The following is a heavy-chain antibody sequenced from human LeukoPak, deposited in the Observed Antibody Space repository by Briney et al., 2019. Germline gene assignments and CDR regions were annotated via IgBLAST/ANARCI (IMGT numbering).Heavy chain of an antibody. CDR2: ISWNSGSI. Sequence: GGSLRLSCAASGFTFDDYAMHWVRQAPGKGLEWVSGISWNSGSIGYADSVKGRFTISRDNAKNSLYLQMNSLRAEDTALYYCASPLVGATRGYAFDIWGQGTMVTVSS. CDR1: GFTFDDYA. D-gene: IGHD1-26*01. V-gene: IGHV3-9*01. CDR3: ASPLVGATRGYAFDI. J-gene: IGHJ3*02.